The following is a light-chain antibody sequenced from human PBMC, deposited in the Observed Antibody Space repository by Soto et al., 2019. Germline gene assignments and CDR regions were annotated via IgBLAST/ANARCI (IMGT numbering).Light chain of an antibody. CDR3: QQRSNWPLIT. Sequence: EIVMTQSPATLSVSPGEGATLSCRASQGIGSTLAWYQHKPGQTPRLLIYDASTRATGVPARFSGSGSGTEFTLTISSLEPEDFAVYYCQQRSNWPLITFGQGTRLEIK. J-gene: IGKJ5*01. CDR1: QGIGST. CDR2: DAS. V-gene: IGKV3-11*01.